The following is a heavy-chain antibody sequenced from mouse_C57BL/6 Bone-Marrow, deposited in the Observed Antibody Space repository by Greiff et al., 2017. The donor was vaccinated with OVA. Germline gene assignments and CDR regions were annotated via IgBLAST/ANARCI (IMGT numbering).Heavy chain of an antibody. CDR1: GYTFTSYW. V-gene: IGHV1-69*01. CDR3: ARSHYDYGDY. CDR2: IDPSDSYT. Sequence: QVQLQQPGAELVMPGASVKLSCKASGYTFTSYWMHWVKQRPGQGLEWIGEIDPSDSYTNYNQKFKGKSTLTVDKSSSTAYMQLSSLTSEDSAVYYCARSHYDYGDYWGQGTTLTVSS. D-gene: IGHD2-4*01. J-gene: IGHJ2*01.